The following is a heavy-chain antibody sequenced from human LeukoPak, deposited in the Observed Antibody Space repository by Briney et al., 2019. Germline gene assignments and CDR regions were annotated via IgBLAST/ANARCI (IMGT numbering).Heavy chain of an antibody. Sequence: GESPKISWKGSGYSFTSYWIGWVRQMPGKGVEWMVIIYPGNTDTRYSPSFQGQVTISADKSISTAYLQWSSMKASDTAMYCCARARRDCYSYPPSYFDYWGQGTLVTVSS. D-gene: IGHD5-24*01. CDR3: ARARRDCYSYPPSYFDY. V-gene: IGHV5-51*01. CDR1: GYSFTSYW. J-gene: IGHJ4*02. CDR2: IYPGNTDT.